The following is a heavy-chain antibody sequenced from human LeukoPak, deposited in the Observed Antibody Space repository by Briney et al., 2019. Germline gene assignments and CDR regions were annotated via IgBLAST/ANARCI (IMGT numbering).Heavy chain of an antibody. D-gene: IGHD6-19*01. CDR1: GFAFSRNW. V-gene: IGHV3-74*01. CDR2: IKSDGSAT. Sequence: PGGSLRLSCAASGFAFSRNWMHWVRQAPGKGLVWVSRIKSDGSATHYADSVKGRFTISRDNAKSTLYLQMNSLRVEDTAVYYCATDPDSGGWSTFDYWGQGTLVTVSS. J-gene: IGHJ4*02. CDR3: ATDPDSGGWSTFDY.